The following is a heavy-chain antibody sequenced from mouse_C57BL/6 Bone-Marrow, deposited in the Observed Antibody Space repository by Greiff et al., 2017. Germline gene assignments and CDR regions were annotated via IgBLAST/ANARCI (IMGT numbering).Heavy chain of an antibody. Sequence: QVQLKESGPELVKPGASVKLSCKASGYTFTSYDINWVKQRPGQGLEWIGWIYPRDGSTKYNEKFKGKATLTVDTSSSTAYMELHSLTSEDSAVYFCARRGMVTTKGYYAMDYWGQGTSVTVSS. CDR1: GYTFTSYD. V-gene: IGHV1-85*01. D-gene: IGHD2-2*01. CDR3: ARRGMVTTKGYYAMDY. CDR2: IYPRDGST. J-gene: IGHJ4*01.